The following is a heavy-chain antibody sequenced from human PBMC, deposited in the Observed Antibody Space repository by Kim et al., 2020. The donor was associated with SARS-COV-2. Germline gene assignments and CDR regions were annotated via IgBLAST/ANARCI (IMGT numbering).Heavy chain of an antibody. Sequence: KCQRRVTMTADESTNTAYMELSSLRSDDTAVYYCARLWFDHNYSSSYSFDYWGQGTLVTVSS. J-gene: IGHJ4*02. CDR3: ARLWFDHNYSSSYSFDY. D-gene: IGHD6-6*01. V-gene: IGHV1-69*01.